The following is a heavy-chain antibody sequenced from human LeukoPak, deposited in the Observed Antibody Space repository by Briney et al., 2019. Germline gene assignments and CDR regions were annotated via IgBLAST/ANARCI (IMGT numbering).Heavy chain of an antibody. J-gene: IGHJ1*01. CDR2: IIPIFGTA. V-gene: IGHV1-69*13. CDR3: AIPTLSRYCSGGSCYEH. Sequence: SVKVSCKASGGTFSSYAISWVRQAPGQGLEWMGGIIPIFGTANYAQKFQGRVTITADESTSTAYMELSSLRSDDTAVYYCAIPTLSRYCSGGSCYEHWGQGTLVTVSS. CDR1: GGTFSSYA. D-gene: IGHD2-15*01.